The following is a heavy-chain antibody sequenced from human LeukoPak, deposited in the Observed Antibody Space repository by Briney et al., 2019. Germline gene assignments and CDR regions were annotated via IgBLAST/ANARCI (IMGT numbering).Heavy chain of an antibody. J-gene: IGHJ4*02. V-gene: IGHV4-59*12. CDR3: ARYGIYCSGGSCYSNLDY. Sequence: SETLSLTCTVSGGSISSYYWSWIRQPPGKGLEWIGYIYYSGSTNYNPSLKSRVTISVDTSKNQFSLKLSSVTAADTAVYYCARYGIYCSGGSCYSNLDYWGQGTLVTVSS. CDR2: IYYSGST. CDR1: GGSISSYY. D-gene: IGHD2-15*01.